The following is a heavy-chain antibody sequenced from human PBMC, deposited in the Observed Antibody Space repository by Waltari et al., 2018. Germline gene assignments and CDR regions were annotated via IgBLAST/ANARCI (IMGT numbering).Heavy chain of an antibody. Sequence: QVQLVQSGAGVKKPGSSVKVCCKASGGTFRSYAISWVRQAPGQGLEWMGGIIPILGIANYAQKFQGRVTITADESTSTAYMELSSLRSEDTAVYYCARERGAFRGRSHAFDPWGQGTLVTVSS. V-gene: IGHV1-69*04. J-gene: IGHJ5*02. CDR3: ARERGAFRGRSHAFDP. CDR2: IIPILGIA. D-gene: IGHD2-21*01. CDR1: GGTFRSYA.